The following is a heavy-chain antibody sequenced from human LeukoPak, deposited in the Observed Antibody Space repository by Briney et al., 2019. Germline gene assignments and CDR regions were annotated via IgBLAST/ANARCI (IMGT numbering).Heavy chain of an antibody. Sequence: PGGSLRLSCAASGFSFSNYWMHWVRQAPGKGLVWVSRIDSAGSTTSYADSVKGRFTISRDNSKNTLYLQMNSLRAEDTAVYYCARDSILNSKDYWGQGTLVSVSS. CDR2: IDSAGSTT. CDR3: ARDSILNSKDY. V-gene: IGHV3-74*01. J-gene: IGHJ4*02. D-gene: IGHD2/OR15-2a*01. CDR1: GFSFSNYW.